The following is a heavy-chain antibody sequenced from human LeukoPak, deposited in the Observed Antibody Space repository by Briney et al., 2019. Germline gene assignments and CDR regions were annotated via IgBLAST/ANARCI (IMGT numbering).Heavy chain of an antibody. CDR1: GVSISRYY. J-gene: IGHJ4*02. D-gene: IGHD1-26*01. V-gene: IGHV4-59*12. Sequence: SETLSLTCTLSGVSISRYYWSWIRQPPGKGLEWIGYIYYSGSTNYNPSLKSRVTISVDTSKNQFSLKLSSVTAADTAVYYCAREVSGSYDYWGQGTLVTVSS. CDR3: AREVSGSYDY. CDR2: IYYSGST.